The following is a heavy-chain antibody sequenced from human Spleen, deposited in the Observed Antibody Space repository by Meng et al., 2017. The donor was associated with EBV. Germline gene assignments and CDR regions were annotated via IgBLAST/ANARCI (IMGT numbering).Heavy chain of an antibody. CDR3: AKSLTTITSFTFDV. Sequence: QVQLGPSGGEVKKPGYSVKVSCRASGDIFTTHAITWVRQAPGQGLEWMGGIIPMFRTPNYAQKFRGRITITADDSTTTAYMELSGLKSDDTAVYYCAKSLTTITSFTFDVWGPGTMVTVSS. CDR1: GDIFTTHA. D-gene: IGHD4-11*01. J-gene: IGHJ3*01. CDR2: IIPMFRTP. V-gene: IGHV1-69*01.